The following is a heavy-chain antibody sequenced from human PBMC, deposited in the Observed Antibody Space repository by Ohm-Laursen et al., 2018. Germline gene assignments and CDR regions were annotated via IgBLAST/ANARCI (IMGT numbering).Heavy chain of an antibody. CDR3: ARDLGRGYYYY. V-gene: IGHV4-38-2*02. CDR1: GYSISSGYY. CDR2: IYHSGNT. J-gene: IGHJ4*02. Sequence: SDTLSLTCAVSGYSISSGYYWGWIRQPPGKGLEWIGSIYHSGNTYYNPSLKSRVTISVDTSKNQFSLKLSSVTAADTAVYYCARDLGRGYYYYWGQGTLVTVSS. D-gene: IGHD3-22*01.